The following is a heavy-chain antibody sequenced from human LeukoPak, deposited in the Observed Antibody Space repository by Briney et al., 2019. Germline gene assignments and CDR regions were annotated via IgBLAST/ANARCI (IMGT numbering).Heavy chain of an antibody. V-gene: IGHV4-59*08. Sequence: PSETLSLTCSFSCGSHNGYYSSLVRQSPGAGLVWMGYIHYSESTNYHPSLRSRVTISLDMSKNQFSLKLSSVTAPGAGLYYCGIHFTYSYNSSGYPWDVLDIWGRGTMVTVSS. D-gene: IGHD3-22*01. CDR2: IHYSEST. CDR1: CGSHNGYY. J-gene: IGHJ3*02. CDR3: GIHFTYSYNSSGYPWDVLDI.